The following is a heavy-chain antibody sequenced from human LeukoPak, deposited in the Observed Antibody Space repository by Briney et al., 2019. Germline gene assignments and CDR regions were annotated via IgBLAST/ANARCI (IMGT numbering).Heavy chain of an antibody. D-gene: IGHD3-22*01. Sequence: PSQTLSLTCTVSGGPISSGAYYWSWIRQRPGKGLEWIGYIYYSGNTYYNPSLKSRVIISVDTSKNQFSLKLSSVTAADTAVYYCARDYYDTSGYYYLKWGQGTLVTVSS. CDR2: IYYSGNT. V-gene: IGHV4-31*03. CDR3: ARDYYDTSGYYYLK. J-gene: IGHJ4*02. CDR1: GGPISSGAYY.